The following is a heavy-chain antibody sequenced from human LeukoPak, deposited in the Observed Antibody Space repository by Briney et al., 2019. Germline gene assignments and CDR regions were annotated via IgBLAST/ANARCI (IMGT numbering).Heavy chain of an antibody. Sequence: SGPMLLHPTQTLTLTCTLSGFSLSTSGMCVSWIRQPPGKALEWLALIDWDDDKYYSTSLKTRLTISKDTSRNQVVLTMTNMDPVDTATYYCARVQKHQLVPWNWFDPWGQGTLVTVSS. CDR1: GFSLSTSGMC. CDR2: IDWDDDK. CDR3: ARVQKHQLVPWNWFDP. J-gene: IGHJ5*02. D-gene: IGHD6-13*01. V-gene: IGHV2-70*01.